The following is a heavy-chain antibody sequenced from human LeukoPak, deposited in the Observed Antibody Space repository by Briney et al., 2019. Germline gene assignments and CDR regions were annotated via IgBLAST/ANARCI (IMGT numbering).Heavy chain of an antibody. CDR1: RYPFTSYG. D-gene: IGHD2-21*02. CDR2: ISTYSGNT. Sequence: ASVKVSCKASRYPFTSYGISWVRQAPGQGLEWMGWISTYSGNTHYAQKFQGRVTITTDESTSTAYMELSSLRSDDTAVYYCARVGGGGDCYLLEYWGQGTLVTVSS. CDR3: ARVGGGGDCYLLEY. V-gene: IGHV1-18*01. J-gene: IGHJ4*02.